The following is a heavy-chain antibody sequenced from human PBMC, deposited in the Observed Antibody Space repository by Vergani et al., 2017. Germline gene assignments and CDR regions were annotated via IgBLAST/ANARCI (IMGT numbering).Heavy chain of an antibody. CDR2: IYYSGST. J-gene: IGHJ4*02. CDR3: AGGMVRGVIINIDY. CDR1: GGSISSSSYY. D-gene: IGHD3-10*01. Sequence: LQLQESGPGLVKPSETLSLTCTVSGGSISSSSYYWGWIRQPPGKGLEWIGSIYYSGSTYYNPSLKSRVTISVDTSKNQFSLKLSSVTAADTAVYYCAGGMVRGVIINIDYWGQGTLVTVSS. V-gene: IGHV4-39*01.